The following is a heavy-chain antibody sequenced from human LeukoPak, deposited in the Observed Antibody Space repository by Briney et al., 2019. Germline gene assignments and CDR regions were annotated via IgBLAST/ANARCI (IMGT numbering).Heavy chain of an antibody. Sequence: GGSLRLSCAASGFTVSSNYMNWVRQAPGKGLEWVSVIYSGGSTYYADSVKGGSTISRDNSKNTLYLQMNSLRAEDTAVYYCARDGDHDAFDIWGQGTMVTVSS. CDR2: IYSGGST. D-gene: IGHD7-27*01. V-gene: IGHV3-66*01. J-gene: IGHJ3*02. CDR1: GFTVSSNY. CDR3: ARDGDHDAFDI.